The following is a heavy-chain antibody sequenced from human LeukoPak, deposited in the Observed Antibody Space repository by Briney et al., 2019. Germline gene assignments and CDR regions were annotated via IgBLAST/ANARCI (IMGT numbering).Heavy chain of an antibody. CDR1: GFTFSSYA. V-gene: IGHV3-64D*06. CDR3: VRSTVTHSFDY. J-gene: IGHJ4*02. D-gene: IGHD4-17*01. Sequence: GGSLRLSCSASGFTFSSYAMHWVRQAPGKGLEYVSAISSNGGSTYYADSVKGRFTISRDNSKNTLYLQMSSLRAEDTAVYYSVRSTVTHSFDYWGQGTLVTVSS. CDR2: ISSNGGST.